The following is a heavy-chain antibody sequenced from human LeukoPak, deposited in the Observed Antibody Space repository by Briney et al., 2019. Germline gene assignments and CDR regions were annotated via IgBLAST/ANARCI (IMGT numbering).Heavy chain of an antibody. V-gene: IGHV7-4-1*02. CDR1: GYTFSSYS. CDR2: INTNIGNP. J-gene: IGHJ4*02. Sequence: ASVKVSCKASGYTFSSYSMNWVRQAPGQGLEWMGWINTNIGNPTYAQGFTGRFVFSLDTSVSTAYLQISSLKADDTAVYYCARDDYSSGWPTGGYWGQGTLVTVSS. CDR3: ARDDYSSGWPTGGY. D-gene: IGHD6-19*01.